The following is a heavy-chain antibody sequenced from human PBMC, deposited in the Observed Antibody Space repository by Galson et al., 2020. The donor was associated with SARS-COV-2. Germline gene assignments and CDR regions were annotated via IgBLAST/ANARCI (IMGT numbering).Heavy chain of an antibody. CDR1: HSSISSGHY. Sequence: SQTLSLTCAVSHSSISSGHYWGWIRQPPGKGLEWIGSIFQSGSTYYNPSLKSRVTISIDPSKNQFSLKLSSVTAGDTALYFCAKDGHHVSTFFDSWGQGILVSVSS. V-gene: IGHV4-38-2*02. CDR3: AKDGHHVSTFFDS. J-gene: IGHJ4*02. D-gene: IGHD6-13*01. CDR2: IFQSGST.